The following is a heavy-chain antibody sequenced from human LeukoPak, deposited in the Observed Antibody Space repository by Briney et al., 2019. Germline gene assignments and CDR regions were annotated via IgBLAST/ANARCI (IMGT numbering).Heavy chain of an antibody. Sequence: PSETLSLTCTVSGGSISSYYWSWLRQPPGKGLEWIGYIYYSGSTNYNPSLKSRVTISVDTSKNQFSLKLSAVTAADTAVYYCARLQWLTGWYFDLWGRGTLVTVSS. D-gene: IGHD6-19*01. CDR2: IYYSGST. CDR3: ARLQWLTGWYFDL. J-gene: IGHJ2*01. V-gene: IGHV4-59*08. CDR1: GGSISSYY.